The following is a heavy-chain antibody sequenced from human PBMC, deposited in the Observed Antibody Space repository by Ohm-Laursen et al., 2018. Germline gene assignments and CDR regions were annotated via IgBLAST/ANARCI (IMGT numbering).Heavy chain of an antibody. CDR3: ARDRDGYNLRYDY. D-gene: IGHD5-24*01. CDR1: GYTFTGYY. J-gene: IGHJ4*02. CDR2: INPNSGGT. Sequence: SVKVSCKASGYTFTGYYMHWVRQAPGQGLEWMGWINPNSGGTNYAQKFQGRVTMTTDTSTTTAYMEVSRLRSDDTAVYYCARDRDGYNLRYDYWGQGTLVTVSS. V-gene: IGHV1-2*02.